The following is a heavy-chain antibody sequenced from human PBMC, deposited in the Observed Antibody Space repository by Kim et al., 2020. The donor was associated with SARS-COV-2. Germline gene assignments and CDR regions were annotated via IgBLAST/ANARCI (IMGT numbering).Heavy chain of an antibody. V-gene: IGHV1-8*01. CDR2: GNT. Sequence: GNTGYAKKFQGRVTMTRNTSISTAYMELSSLRSEDTAVYYCARVGSPGGYWGQGTLVTVSS. J-gene: IGHJ4*02. D-gene: IGHD1-26*01. CDR3: ARVGSPGGY.